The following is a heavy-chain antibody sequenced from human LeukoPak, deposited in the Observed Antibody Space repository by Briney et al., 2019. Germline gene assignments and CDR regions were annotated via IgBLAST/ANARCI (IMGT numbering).Heavy chain of an antibody. Sequence: SETLSLTCTVSGGSISSYYWSWIRQPPGKGLEWIGYIYYSGSTNYNPSLKSRVTISVDTSKNQFSLKLSSVTAADTAVYYCAREGSDQWLARYYFDYWGQGTLVAVSS. V-gene: IGHV4-59*01. CDR2: IYYSGST. J-gene: IGHJ4*02. D-gene: IGHD6-19*01. CDR3: AREGSDQWLARYYFDY. CDR1: GGSISSYY.